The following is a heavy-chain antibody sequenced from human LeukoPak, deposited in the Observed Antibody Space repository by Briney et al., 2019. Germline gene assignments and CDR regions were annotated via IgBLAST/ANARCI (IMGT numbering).Heavy chain of an antibody. CDR1: GFTFSSCA. CDR3: AKDAVYCSSTSCYGREGGKIDY. V-gene: IGHV3-30*18. J-gene: IGHJ4*02. Sequence: PGGSLRLSCAASGFTFSSCAMHGVRQAPGKELEWVAVISYDGSNKYYEDSVKGRFTISRDNSKNTLYLQMNSLRAEDTAVYYCAKDAVYCSSTSCYGREGGKIDYWGQGTLVTVSS. CDR2: ISYDGSNK. D-gene: IGHD2-2*01.